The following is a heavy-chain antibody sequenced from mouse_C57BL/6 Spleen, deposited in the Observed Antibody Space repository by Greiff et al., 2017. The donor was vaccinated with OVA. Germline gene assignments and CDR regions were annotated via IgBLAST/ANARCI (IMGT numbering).Heavy chain of an antibody. CDR2: INPYNGGT. CDR1: GYTFTDYY. V-gene: IGHV1-19*01. J-gene: IGHJ4*01. D-gene: IGHD2-1*01. Sequence: VQLQQSGPVLVKPGASVKMSCKASGYTFTDYYMNWVKQSPGKSLEWIGVINPYNGGTSYNQKFKGKATLTVDKSSSTAYMELNSLTSEDSAGYYCARAGNDYAMDYWGQGTSVTVSS. CDR3: ARAGNDYAMDY.